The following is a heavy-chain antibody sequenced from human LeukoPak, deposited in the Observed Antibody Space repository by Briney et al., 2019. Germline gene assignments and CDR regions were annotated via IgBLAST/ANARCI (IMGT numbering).Heavy chain of an antibody. CDR3: AKEIYSDSSAYVAY. V-gene: IGHV3-30*18. D-gene: IGHD3-22*01. Sequence: GGSLRLSCAASGFTFSSYGIHWVRHAPGKGLEWVAVISYDGSNKYYADSLKGRFTISRDNSKNTLYLQMSSLRAEDTAVYYCAKEIYSDSSAYVAYWGQGTLVTVSS. J-gene: IGHJ4*02. CDR2: ISYDGSNK. CDR1: GFTFSSYG.